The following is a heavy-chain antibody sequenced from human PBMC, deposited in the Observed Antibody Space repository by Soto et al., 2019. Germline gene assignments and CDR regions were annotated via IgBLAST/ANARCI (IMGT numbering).Heavy chain of an antibody. V-gene: IGHV3-23*01. D-gene: IGHD6-13*01. CDR3: AKRSPYSSGWYSPIFDY. CDR1: VFSFIDYA. Sequence: PGWSLRLSCASSVFSFIDYAMSWVRQAPGKGLEWVSVISESGGSTHYADSVRGRFTVSRDNSKNSLSLRMNSLRDEDTAVYFCAKRSPYSSGWYSPIFDYWGQGALVTVSS. J-gene: IGHJ4*02. CDR2: ISESGGST.